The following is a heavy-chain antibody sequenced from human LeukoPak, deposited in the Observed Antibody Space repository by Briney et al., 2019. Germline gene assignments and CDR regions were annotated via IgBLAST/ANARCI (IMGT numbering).Heavy chain of an antibody. V-gene: IGHV3-23*01. CDR3: SKKGQSEDYGKPG. CDR2: ISRSGGST. CDR1: GFTLGTYD. J-gene: IGHJ4*02. Sequence: PGGSLRLSRAASGFTLGTYDMYWVRQAPGKGLECVSSISRSGGSTYYADSVKGRFTISRDNSKNTLYLQMSSLRADDTAVYYCSKKGQSEDYGKPGWGQGTLVTVSS. D-gene: IGHD4-17*01.